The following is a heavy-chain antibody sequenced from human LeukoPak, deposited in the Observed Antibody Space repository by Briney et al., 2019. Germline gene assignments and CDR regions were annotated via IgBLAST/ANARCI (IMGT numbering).Heavy chain of an antibody. CDR3: ASGFMGYDRSGYYDDAFDI. J-gene: IGHJ3*02. CDR2: INRNSGGT. Sequence: ASVKVSCKASGYTFTSYGISWVRQAPGQGLEWMGWINRNSGGTNYAQKFQGRVAMTRDTSISTAYMELSRLRSDDTAVYFCASGFMGYDRSGYYDDAFDIWGQGTMVTVSS. V-gene: IGHV1-2*02. CDR1: GYTFTSYG. D-gene: IGHD3-22*01.